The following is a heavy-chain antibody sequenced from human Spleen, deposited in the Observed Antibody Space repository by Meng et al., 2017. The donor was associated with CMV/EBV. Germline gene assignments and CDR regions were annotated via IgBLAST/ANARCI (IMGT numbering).Heavy chain of an antibody. CDR1: GPSISNYY. CDR3: AREVIGDGSLAFDF. CDR2: AHYSGNT. V-gene: IGHV4-59*01. Sequence: SETLSLTCTVSGPSISNYYWSWIRQPPGKGLEWIGYAHYSGNTNHNPSRKSRVTISVDTSKKQFSLKLRSVTAADTAVYYCAREVIGDGSLAFDFWGQGTLVTVSS. D-gene: IGHD1-26*01. J-gene: IGHJ4*02.